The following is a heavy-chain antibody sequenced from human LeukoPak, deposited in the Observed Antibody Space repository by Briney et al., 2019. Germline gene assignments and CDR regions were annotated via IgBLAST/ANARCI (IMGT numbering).Heavy chain of an antibody. J-gene: IGHJ5*02. D-gene: IGHD2-15*01. Sequence: GGSLRLSCAASGFTFSSYAISWVRQAPGKGLEWVSAISGSGGSTYYADSVKGRFTISRDNSKNTLYLQMNSLRAEDTAVYYCAKDRRGGSWTNWFDPWGQGTLVTVSS. CDR1: GFTFSSYA. CDR2: ISGSGGST. V-gene: IGHV3-23*01. CDR3: AKDRRGGSWTNWFDP.